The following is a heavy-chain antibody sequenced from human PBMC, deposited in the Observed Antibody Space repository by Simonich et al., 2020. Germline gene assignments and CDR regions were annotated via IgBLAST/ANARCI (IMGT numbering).Heavy chain of an antibody. Sequence: QVQLVQSGAEVKKPGASVKVSCKASVYTFTGYSTHWVRQAHGQGLEGMGWIHPKSGGTNYAQKFQGRVTRTRDTSIRTAYMELSRLRSDDTAVYYCARARLYSSSHAFDIWGQGTMVTVSS. V-gene: IGHV1-2*02. J-gene: IGHJ3*02. D-gene: IGHD6-6*01. CDR2: IHPKSGGT. CDR1: VYTFTGYS. CDR3: ARARLYSSSHAFDI.